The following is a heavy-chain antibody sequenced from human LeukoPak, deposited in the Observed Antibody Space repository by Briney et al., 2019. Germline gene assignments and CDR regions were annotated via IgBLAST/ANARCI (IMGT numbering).Heavy chain of an antibody. J-gene: IGHJ6*02. CDR1: GFTIGPYA. CDR2: IKADGSGT. V-gene: IGHV3-43*02. D-gene: IGHD2/OR15-2a*01. CDR3: ATWAFYHNLDV. Sequence: GGSLRLSCAASGFTIGPYAMYWVRQGPGRGLEWVSVIKADGSGTFYADSVRGRFTTSRDNSKNSLYLQMNSLTSEDTALYYCATWAFYHNLDVWGRGTTVIASS.